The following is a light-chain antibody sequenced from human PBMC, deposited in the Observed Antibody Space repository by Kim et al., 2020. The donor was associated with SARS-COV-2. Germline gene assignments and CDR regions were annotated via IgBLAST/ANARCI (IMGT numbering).Light chain of an antibody. CDR1: EGINTY. V-gene: IGKV1-9*01. Sequence: IQLTQFPSSLSASVGYRVTITCRASEGINTYLAWYQQKPGKAPKLLIYAASTLQSGVPSRFSGSGSGTDFTLTISSLQPEDFAVYCCRQLHTYPRTFGQGTKVDIK. J-gene: IGKJ1*01. CDR2: AAS. CDR3: RQLHTYPRT.